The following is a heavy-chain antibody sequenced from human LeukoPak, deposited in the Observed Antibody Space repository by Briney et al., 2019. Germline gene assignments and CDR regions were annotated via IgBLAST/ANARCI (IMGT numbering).Heavy chain of an antibody. CDR3: ANWVGVIKYYFDC. V-gene: IGHV3-66*01. Sequence: GGSLRLSCAASGFSVISNYMSWVRQVPGKGLERVSTIYSDGSTYYADSVKGRFTISRDNSKNTLYLQMNSLRAEDTAVYYCANWVGVIKYYFDCWGQGTLVTVSS. J-gene: IGHJ4*02. D-gene: IGHD3-10*01. CDR1: GFSVISNY. CDR2: IYSDGST.